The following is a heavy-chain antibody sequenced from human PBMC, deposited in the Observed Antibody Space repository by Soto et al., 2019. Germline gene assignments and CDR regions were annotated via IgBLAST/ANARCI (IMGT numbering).Heavy chain of an antibody. CDR3: AREFEWSGSHFFDH. CDR2: VIPLFGTP. D-gene: IGHD1-26*01. Sequence: QVHLVQSGAEVKKPGSSVKVSCKASGDTFTKYGISWVRQAPGQGLEWMGGVIPLFGTPNYAQRFQDRVTITADPSTTTAYLDLASLTSEDTAMYFCAREFEWSGSHFFDHWGQGTLIYVSS. CDR1: GDTFTKYG. V-gene: IGHV1-69*01. J-gene: IGHJ4*02.